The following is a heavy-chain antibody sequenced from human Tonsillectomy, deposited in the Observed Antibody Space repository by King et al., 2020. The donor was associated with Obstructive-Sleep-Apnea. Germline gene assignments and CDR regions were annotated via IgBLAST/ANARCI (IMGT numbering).Heavy chain of an antibody. Sequence: VQLQESGPGLVKPSQTLSLTCTVSGGSISSGTFYWSWIRQHPGKGLEWIGYIYSSGSTYYNPSLKSRVTISVDTSKNQFSVKLSSVTAADTAVYYCARDTGYSFGYFDPWGQGTLVTVSS. CDR1: GGSISSGTFY. CDR2: IYSSGST. CDR3: ARDTGYSFGYFDP. D-gene: IGHD5-18*01. V-gene: IGHV4-31*03. J-gene: IGHJ4*02.